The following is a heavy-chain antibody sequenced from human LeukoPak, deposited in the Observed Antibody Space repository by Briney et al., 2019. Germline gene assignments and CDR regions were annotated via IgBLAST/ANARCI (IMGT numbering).Heavy chain of an antibody. Sequence: SETLSLTCTVSGGSISSSSYYWGWIRQPPGKGLEWIGSIYYSGSTYYNPSLKSRVTISVDTSKNQFFLKLSSVTAADTAVYYCARLGYDSSGYYIDYWGQGTLVTVSS. CDR1: GGSISSSSYY. J-gene: IGHJ4*02. CDR3: ARLGYDSSGYYIDY. D-gene: IGHD3-22*01. CDR2: IYYSGST. V-gene: IGHV4-39*01.